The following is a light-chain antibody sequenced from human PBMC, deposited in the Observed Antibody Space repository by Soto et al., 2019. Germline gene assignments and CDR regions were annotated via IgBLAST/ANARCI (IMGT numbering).Light chain of an antibody. J-gene: IGLJ1*01. V-gene: IGLV1-44*01. CDR2: IND. CDR3: AAWDDGLHAL. CDR1: SSNIGDNP. Sequence: QSVLTQPPSASGTPGQRVTISCSGSSSNIGDNPVNWYQQVTGAAPKLLIYINDQRTSGVPARFSCSKSGTSASLAIIGVRTEGEAEYYCAAWDDGLHALFGTGTQLTVL.